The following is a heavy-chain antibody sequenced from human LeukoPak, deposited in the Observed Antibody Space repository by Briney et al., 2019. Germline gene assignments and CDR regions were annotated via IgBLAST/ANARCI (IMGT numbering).Heavy chain of an antibody. V-gene: IGHV3-21*01. CDR2: ISTSSSYI. CDR3: ARDSGLWSSEYYFDY. D-gene: IGHD2-15*01. J-gene: IGHJ4*02. CDR1: GFTFSGYS. Sequence: GGSLRLSCATSGFTFSGYSMNWVRQAPGKGLEWVSSISTSSSYIYYADSVKGRFTISRDNAKNSLYLQMNSLRAEDTAVYYCARDSGLWSSEYYFDYWGQGTLVTVSS.